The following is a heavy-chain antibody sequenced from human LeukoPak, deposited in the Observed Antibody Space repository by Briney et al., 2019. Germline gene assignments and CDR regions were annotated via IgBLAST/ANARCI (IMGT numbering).Heavy chain of an antibody. Sequence: GGSLRLSCAVCGFTFSNYAMNWVRQAPGKGLEWVSAVSGSGGNTYYADSVKGRFTISRDNSKNTLYLQMNSLRAEDTALYYCAKGDYSNYVRSYFDYWGQGTLVTVSS. CDR2: VSGSGGNT. CDR3: AKGDYSNYVRSYFDY. D-gene: IGHD4-11*01. V-gene: IGHV3-23*01. CDR1: GFTFSNYA. J-gene: IGHJ4*02.